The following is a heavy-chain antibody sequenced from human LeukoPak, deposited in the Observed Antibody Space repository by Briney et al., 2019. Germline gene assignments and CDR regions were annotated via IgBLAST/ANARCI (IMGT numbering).Heavy chain of an antibody. Sequence: SETLSLTCVVSGYSISSGFWWSWVRQSPGKGLEWIGEILHSGSTNYNPSLKSRVTISVQKSKNQFSLKLTSVTAADTAVYYCANENRGGSSWYSLASWGQGVLVTVSS. CDR1: GYSISSGFW. J-gene: IGHJ5*02. D-gene: IGHD6-13*01. CDR2: ILHSGST. V-gene: IGHV4-4*02. CDR3: ANENRGGSSWYSLAS.